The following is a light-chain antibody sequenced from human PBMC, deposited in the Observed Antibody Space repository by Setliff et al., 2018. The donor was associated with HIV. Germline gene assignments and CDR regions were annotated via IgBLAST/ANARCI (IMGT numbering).Light chain of an antibody. CDR2: GNY. CDR1: RTNIGAGYD. Sequence: VLTQPPSVSGAPGQRVIISCTGSRTNIGAGYDVHWFQQLPGTAPRLLVFGNYNRPSGVPDRFSGSKSGTSGSLVITGLQAEDEADYYCQSYDTRPNGWVFGGGTKVTVL. CDR3: QSYDTRPNGWV. V-gene: IGLV1-40*01. J-gene: IGLJ3*02.